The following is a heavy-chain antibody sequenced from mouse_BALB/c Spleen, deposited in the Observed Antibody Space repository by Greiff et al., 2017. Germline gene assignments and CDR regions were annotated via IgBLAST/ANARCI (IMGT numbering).Heavy chain of an antibody. D-gene: IGHD2-2*01. J-gene: IGHJ4*01. CDR2: IWGGGST. CDR1: GFSLTDYG. Sequence: QVQLQQSGPGLVAPSQSLSITCTVSGFSLTDYGVSWIRHPPGKGLEWLGVIWGGGSTYYNSALKSRLSISKDNSKSQVFLKMNSLQTDDTAMYYCAKHCDYGYDRYAMDYWGQGTSVTVSS. V-gene: IGHV2-6-5*01. CDR3: AKHCDYGYDRYAMDY.